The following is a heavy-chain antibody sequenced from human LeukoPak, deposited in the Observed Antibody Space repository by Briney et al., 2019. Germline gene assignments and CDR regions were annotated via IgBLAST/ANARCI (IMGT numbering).Heavy chain of an antibody. CDR3: ARESSSWYYYYYGMDV. V-gene: IGHV3-53*01. J-gene: IGHJ6*02. CDR1: GFTVSSNY. Sequence: GGSLRLSCAASGFTVSSNYMSWVRQAPGKGLEWVSVIYSGGSTYYADSVKGRFTISRDNAKNSLYLQMNSLRAEDTAVYYCARESSSWYYYYYGMDVWGQGTTVAVSS. D-gene: IGHD6-13*01. CDR2: IYSGGST.